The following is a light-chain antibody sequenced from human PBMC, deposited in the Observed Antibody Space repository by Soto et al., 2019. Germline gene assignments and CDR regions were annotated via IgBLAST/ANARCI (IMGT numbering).Light chain of an antibody. Sequence: EVVVTQSPVTLALSPGERATLSCRTSQSVDIYVAWYQQRPGQAPRLLIYDSWNRASGIPARFSGGGSGTDFTRTIRSVEAEYFAVYYWQPRRRWPPLTFGGGTKVEIK. CDR1: QSVDIY. V-gene: IGKV3-11*01. J-gene: IGKJ4*01. CDR3: QPRRRWPPLT. CDR2: DSW.